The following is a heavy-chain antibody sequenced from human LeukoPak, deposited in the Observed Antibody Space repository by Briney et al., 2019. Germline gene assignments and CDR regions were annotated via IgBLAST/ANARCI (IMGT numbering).Heavy chain of an antibody. CDR2: ISGYNGNT. CDR1: GYTFTTYA. Sequence: ASVKVSCKASGYTFTTYAISWVRQAPGQGLEWMGWISGYNGNTVYAQQFQGRVTMITDTSTSTVYMDLRSLRSDDTAEYYCARSYYDSSGHLDYWGQGTLVTVSS. CDR3: ARSYYDSSGHLDY. J-gene: IGHJ4*02. D-gene: IGHD3-22*01. V-gene: IGHV1-18*01.